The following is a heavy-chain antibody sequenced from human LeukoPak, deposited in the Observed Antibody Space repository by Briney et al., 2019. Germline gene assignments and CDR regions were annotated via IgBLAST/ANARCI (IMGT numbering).Heavy chain of an antibody. D-gene: IGHD3/OR15-3a*01. CDR2: INSDGIST. J-gene: IGHJ5*02. Sequence: GGSLRLSCAASGXTFSRYWMHWVRQAPGKGLVWVARINSDGISTSYADSVEGRFTISRDNAKNTLYLQMNSLRAEDTAVYFCAGETGTGFDPWGQGTLVTVS. CDR3: AGETGTGFDP. V-gene: IGHV3-74*01. CDR1: GXTFSRYW.